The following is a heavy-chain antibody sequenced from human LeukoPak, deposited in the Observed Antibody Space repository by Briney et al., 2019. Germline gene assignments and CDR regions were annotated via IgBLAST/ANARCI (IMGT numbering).Heavy chain of an antibody. CDR1: GGSFSGYY. D-gene: IGHD3-10*02. Sequence: SETLSLTCAVYGGSFSGYYWSWIRQPPGKGLEWIGYIYYSGSTNYNPSLKSRVTISVDTSKNQFSLKLSSVTAADTAVYYCASLTEVYYYFLGWGQGTLVTVSS. CDR3: ASLTEVYYYFLG. J-gene: IGHJ4*02. V-gene: IGHV4-59*01. CDR2: IYYSGST.